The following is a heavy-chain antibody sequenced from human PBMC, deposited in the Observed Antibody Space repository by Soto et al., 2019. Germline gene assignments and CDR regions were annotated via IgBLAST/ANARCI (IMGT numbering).Heavy chain of an antibody. CDR2: ITGSSSSI. D-gene: IGHD5-12*01. CDR1: GFIFNSHN. CDR3: ARLVASEAGYGMDA. Sequence: EVQLVESGGGLVKPGGSLRLSCAASGFIFNSHNMNWVLQAPGKGLEWVASITGSSSSIFYADSLKGRFTISRDNANNSLYLQMNNLRAEDTAVYYCARLVASEAGYGMDAWGQGTTVTVSS. V-gene: IGHV3-21*01. J-gene: IGHJ6*02.